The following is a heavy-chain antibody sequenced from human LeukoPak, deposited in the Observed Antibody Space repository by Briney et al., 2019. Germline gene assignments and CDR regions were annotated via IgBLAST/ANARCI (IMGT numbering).Heavy chain of an antibody. CDR1: GFTFSSYT. CDR2: ISSSSSYI. J-gene: IGHJ4*02. Sequence: GGSLRLSCAASGFTFSSYTMNWVRQAPGKGLEWVSSISSSSSYIYYADSVKGRFTISRDNAKNSLYLQMNSLRAEDTAVYYCARGGWGSYYGLDYWGQGTLVTVSS. V-gene: IGHV3-21*01. CDR3: ARGGWGSYYGLDY. D-gene: IGHD1-26*01.